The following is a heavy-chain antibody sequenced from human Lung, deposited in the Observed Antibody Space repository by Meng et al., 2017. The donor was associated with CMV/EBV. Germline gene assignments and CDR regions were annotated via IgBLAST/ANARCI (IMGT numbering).Heavy chain of an antibody. CDR2: VYSSGST. CDR3: ARGRGDDLWSGFYYYFDN. CDR1: GVSISNFY. D-gene: IGHD3-3*01. Sequence: SETLSLTCTVSGVSISNFYWGWIRQPPGGGLEWLGNVYSSGSTNYNPSLKSQVTMSVDTSRSQFSLNLTSVTAADTATYFCARGRGDDLWSGFYYYFDNWGQGAXVTVSS. J-gene: IGHJ4*02. V-gene: IGHV4-59*01.